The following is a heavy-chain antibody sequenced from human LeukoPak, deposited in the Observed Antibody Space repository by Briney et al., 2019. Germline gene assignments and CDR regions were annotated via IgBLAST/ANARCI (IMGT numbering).Heavy chain of an antibody. CDR2: ISSSSSYI. V-gene: IGHV3-21*01. Sequence: GGSLRLSCAASGFTFSSYSMNWVRQAPGKGLEWVSSISSSSSYIYYADSVKGRFTISRDNAKNSLYLQMNSLRAEDTAVYYCARVHGLVIQTWYSYGQYYFDYWGQGTLVTVSS. J-gene: IGHJ4*02. D-gene: IGHD5-18*01. CDR1: GFTFSSYS. CDR3: ARVHGLVIQTWYSYGQYYFDY.